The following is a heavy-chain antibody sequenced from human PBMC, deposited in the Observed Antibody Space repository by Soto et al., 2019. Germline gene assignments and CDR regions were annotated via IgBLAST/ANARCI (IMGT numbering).Heavy chain of an antibody. Sequence: SVKVSCKASGGTFSRYSITWVRQAPGHGLEWIGRIIPIFGIASYAQKFQGRVTITADESTSTAYMELRSLRSDDTAVYYCARDGYCSSRRCFDLWGRGTLVTVSS. CDR2: IIPIFGIA. J-gene: IGHJ2*01. V-gene: IGHV1-69*13. CDR1: GGTFSRYS. D-gene: IGHD2-2*01. CDR3: ARDGYCSSRRCFDL.